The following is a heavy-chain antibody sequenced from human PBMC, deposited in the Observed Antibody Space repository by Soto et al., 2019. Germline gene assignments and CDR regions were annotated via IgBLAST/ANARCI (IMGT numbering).Heavy chain of an antibody. V-gene: IGHV3-23*01. D-gene: IGHD5-18*01. J-gene: IGHJ4*02. CDR2: LSGSGDRT. Sequence: PGGSLRLSCATSGFTFINFAMSWVRQAPGRGLEWVSGLSGSGDRTYYADSVKGQFIISRDNSKNTLYLQMDRLSAGDTALYYCAKGSRWLQLGQLDSWGQGTQVTVSS. CDR1: GFTFINFA. CDR3: AKGSRWLQLGQLDS.